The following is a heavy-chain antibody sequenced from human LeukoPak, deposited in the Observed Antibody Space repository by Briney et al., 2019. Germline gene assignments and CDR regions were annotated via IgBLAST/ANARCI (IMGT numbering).Heavy chain of an antibody. Sequence: ASVKVSCKASGYTFTSCGISWVRQAPGQGLKWMGWISAYNGNTNYVQKLQGRVTMTTDTSTSTAYMELRSLRSDDTAVYYCARDLDGSGSYYTDYWGQGTLVTVSS. CDR3: ARDLDGSGSYYTDY. D-gene: IGHD3-10*01. CDR1: GYTFTSCG. J-gene: IGHJ4*02. CDR2: ISAYNGNT. V-gene: IGHV1-18*01.